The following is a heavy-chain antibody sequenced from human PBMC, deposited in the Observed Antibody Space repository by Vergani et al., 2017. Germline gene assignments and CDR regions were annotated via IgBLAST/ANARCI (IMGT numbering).Heavy chain of an antibody. CDR2: SSGSGGST. CDR1: GFTFSSYA. J-gene: IGHJ4*02. Sequence: EVQLLESGGGVVQPGGSLRLSCAASGFTFSSYAMTWVRQAPGKGLEWVSASSGSGGSTYYADSVKGRFTISRDNSKNTLYLQMNSLRAEDTAVYYCAKDGEGYSYGYRHFDYWGQGTLVTVSS. D-gene: IGHD5-18*01. CDR3: AKDGEGYSYGYRHFDY. V-gene: IGHV3-23*01.